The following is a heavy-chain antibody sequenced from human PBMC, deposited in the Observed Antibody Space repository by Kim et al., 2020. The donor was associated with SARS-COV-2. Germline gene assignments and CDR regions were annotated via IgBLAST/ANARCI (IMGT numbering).Heavy chain of an antibody. V-gene: IGHV3-30*02. CDR3: AKDLRPSLMVDSSGYFLDY. D-gene: IGHD3-22*01. J-gene: IGHJ4*02. Sequence: GRFTISRDNSKNTLYLQMNSLRAEDTAVYYCAKDLRPSLMVDSSGYFLDYWGQGTLVTVSS.